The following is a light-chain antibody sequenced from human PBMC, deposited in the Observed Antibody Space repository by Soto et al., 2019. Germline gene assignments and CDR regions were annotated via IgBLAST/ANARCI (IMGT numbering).Light chain of an antibody. J-gene: IGKJ5*01. V-gene: IGKV3-11*01. CDR1: QSVSSY. CDR2: DTS. CDR3: QQRTNRPPIT. Sequence: EIVLTQSPATLSLSPGERATLSCRASQSVSSYLAWYQQKPGQAPRPLIFDTSNRATGIPDRFSGSGSGTDFTLTISGLEPEDFAVYYCQQRTNRPPITFGQGTRLEIK.